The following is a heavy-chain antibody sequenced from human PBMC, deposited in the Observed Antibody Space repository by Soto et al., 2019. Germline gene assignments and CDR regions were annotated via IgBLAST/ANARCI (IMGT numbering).Heavy chain of an antibody. CDR1: GFTFSSYA. V-gene: IGHV3-23*01. CDR3: AKDGTLRGAYYFDN. D-gene: IGHD1-26*01. CDR2: ISAGGDST. J-gene: IGHJ4*02. Sequence: EVQLLESGGGLVQPGGSLRLSCAASGFTFSSYAMSWVRQGPGKGLEWVSCISAGGDSTYCADSVKGRFTISRDNSKNTLYLQMNSLRAEDTAVYYCAKDGTLRGAYYFDNWGQGTLGTVSS.